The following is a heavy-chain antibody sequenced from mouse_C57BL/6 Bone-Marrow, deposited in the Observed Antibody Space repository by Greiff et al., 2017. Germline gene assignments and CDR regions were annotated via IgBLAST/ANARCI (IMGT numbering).Heavy chain of an antibody. V-gene: IGHV5-12*01. CDR3: ARQGDWDYFDY. Sequence: EVKLVESGGGLVQPGGSLKLSCAASGFTFSDYYMYWVRQTPEKRLEWVAYISNGGGSTYYPDTVKGRFTISRDNAKNTLYLQMSRLKSEDTAMYYCARQGDWDYFDYWGQGTTLTVSS. CDR2: ISNGGGST. CDR1: GFTFSDYY. J-gene: IGHJ2*01. D-gene: IGHD4-1*01.